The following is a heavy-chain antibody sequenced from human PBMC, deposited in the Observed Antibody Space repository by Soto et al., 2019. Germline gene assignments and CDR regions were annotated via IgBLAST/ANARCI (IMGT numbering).Heavy chain of an antibody. CDR1: GYTFTSYG. Sequence: ASVKVSCKASGYTFTSYGISWVRQAPGQGLEWRGWISAYNGDTNYAQKLQGRVTMTTDTSTSTAYMELRSLRSDDTAVYYCARGSTCASCGMSWFDPWGQGTLVTVSS. CDR2: ISAYNGDT. D-gene: IGHD2-2*01. V-gene: IGHV1-18*01. CDR3: ARGSTCASCGMSWFDP. J-gene: IGHJ5*02.